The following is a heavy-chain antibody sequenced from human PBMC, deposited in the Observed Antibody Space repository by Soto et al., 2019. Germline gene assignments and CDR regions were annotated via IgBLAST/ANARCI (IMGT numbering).Heavy chain of an antibody. D-gene: IGHD2-21*02. CDR1: GFTFSSYA. CDR2: ISGSGGST. V-gene: IGHV3-23*01. J-gene: IGHJ4*02. CDR3: AKDPLGDSVRDFDY. Sequence: GGSLILSCAASGFTFSSYARSWVRQAPGKGLEWVSAISGSGGSTYYADSVKGRFTISRDNSKNTLYLQMNSLRAEDTAVYYCAKDPLGDSVRDFDYWGQGTLVTVSS.